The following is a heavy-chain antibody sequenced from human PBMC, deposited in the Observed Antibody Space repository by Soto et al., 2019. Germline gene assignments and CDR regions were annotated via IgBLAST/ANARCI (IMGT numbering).Heavy chain of an antibody. CDR3: ARLRNYYDSSGYLADFDY. Sequence: PGESLKISCKGSGYSFTSYWIGWVRQMPGKGLEWMGIIYPGDSDTRYSPSFQGQVTISADKSISTAYLQWSSLKASDTAMYYCARLRNYYDSSGYLADFDYWGQGTLVTVSS. J-gene: IGHJ4*01. CDR2: IYPGDSDT. D-gene: IGHD3-22*01. CDR1: GYSFTSYW. V-gene: IGHV5-51*01.